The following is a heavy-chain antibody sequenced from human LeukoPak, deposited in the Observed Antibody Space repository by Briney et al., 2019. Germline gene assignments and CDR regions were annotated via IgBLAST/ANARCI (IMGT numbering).Heavy chain of an antibody. Sequence: PSETLSLTCTVSGGSISSYYWSWIRQPPGTGLEWIGYIYYSGSTNYNPSLKSRVTISVDTSKNQFSLKLSSVTAADTAVYYCARVGYCSGGSCYSIDYWGQGTLVTVSS. CDR1: GGSISSYY. J-gene: IGHJ4*02. CDR2: IYYSGST. V-gene: IGHV4-59*01. D-gene: IGHD2-15*01. CDR3: ARVGYCSGGSCYSIDY.